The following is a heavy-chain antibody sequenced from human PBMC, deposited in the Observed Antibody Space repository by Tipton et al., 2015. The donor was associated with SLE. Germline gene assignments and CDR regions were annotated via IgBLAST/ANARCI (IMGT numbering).Heavy chain of an antibody. CDR1: GYSFTSNW. CDR2: IYPGDSDT. J-gene: IGHJ4*02. Sequence: QSGAEVKKPGESLKISCKVSGYSFTSNWIGWVRQMPGKGLEWMGIIYPGDSDTRYSPSFQGRVTISVDKSSNTAYLQWSSLKASDTALYYCGRRGMATSYFDYWGQGTLVTVSS. V-gene: IGHV5-51*03. D-gene: IGHD5-24*01. CDR3: GRRGMATSYFDY.